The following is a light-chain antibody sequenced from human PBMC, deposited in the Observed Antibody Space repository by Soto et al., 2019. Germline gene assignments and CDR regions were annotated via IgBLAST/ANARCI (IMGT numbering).Light chain of an antibody. CDR1: SGHSSYI. V-gene: IGLV4-60*03. CDR3: ETWASYTQV. Sequence: QSVLTQSSSASASLGSSVKLTCTLSSGHSSYIIAWHQQQPGKAPRYLMHLESSGSYNKGSGVPDRFSGSSSGADRYLTISSRQSEDEADYYCETWASYTQVFGGGTKLTVL. J-gene: IGLJ2*01. CDR2: LESSGSY.